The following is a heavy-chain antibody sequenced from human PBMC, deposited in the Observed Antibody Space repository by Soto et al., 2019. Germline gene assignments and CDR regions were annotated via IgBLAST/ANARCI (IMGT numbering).Heavy chain of an antibody. D-gene: IGHD4-4*01. CDR1: GFTFSSYE. V-gene: IGHV3-48*03. Sequence: PGGSLRLSCAASGFTFSSYEMNWVRQAPGKGLEWVSYINSCGATIFYVDSLKGRFTVSRDNAENSLYPQMNSLKTEDKAFYYFARVKRATVTTQPYLDHWGQGTLVTVSS. J-gene: IGHJ4*02. CDR2: INSCGATI. CDR3: ARVKRATVTTQPYLDH.